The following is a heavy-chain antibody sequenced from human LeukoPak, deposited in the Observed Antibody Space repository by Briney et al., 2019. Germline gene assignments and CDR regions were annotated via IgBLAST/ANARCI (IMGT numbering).Heavy chain of an antibody. J-gene: IGHJ4*02. Sequence: RGGSLTLSCAVSGFTFSSCWMHGVRHAPGKGRVGVSRINGEGCNTIYADPVKGRFTISRDNAKNTMYVKMNSLRGEDNGVLYCARELGNYFTFVASWGQGTLVTVSS. CDR1: GFTFSSCW. CDR2: INGEGCNT. D-gene: IGHD3-10*01. V-gene: IGHV3-74*01. CDR3: ARELGNYFTFVAS.